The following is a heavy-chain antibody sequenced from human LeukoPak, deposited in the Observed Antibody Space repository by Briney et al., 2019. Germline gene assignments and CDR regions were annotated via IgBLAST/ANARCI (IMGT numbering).Heavy chain of an antibody. Sequence: SETLSLTCTVSGGSISSYYWSWIRQPAGKGLEWIGRIYTSGSTNYNPSLKSRVTMSVDTSKNQFSLKLSSVTAADTAVYYCARDQHDSSGYAHFDYWGQGTLVTVSS. V-gene: IGHV4-4*07. CDR3: ARDQHDSSGYAHFDY. D-gene: IGHD3-22*01. J-gene: IGHJ4*02. CDR2: IYTSGST. CDR1: GGSISSYY.